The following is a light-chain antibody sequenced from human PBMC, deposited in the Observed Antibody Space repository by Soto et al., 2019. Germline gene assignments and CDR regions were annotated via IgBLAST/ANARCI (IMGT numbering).Light chain of an antibody. J-gene: IGLJ2*01. V-gene: IGLV2-14*03. CDR3: SSYTTSSTVV. CDR2: AVT. Sequence: QSALTQPASVSGSPGQSITISCTGSSSDVGGYDYVCWYQQYPGKAPKLIIYAVTDRPSGVSNRFSGSKSGNTASLIISGLQAEDEADYYCSSYTTSSTVVFGGATKLTVL. CDR1: SSDVGGYDY.